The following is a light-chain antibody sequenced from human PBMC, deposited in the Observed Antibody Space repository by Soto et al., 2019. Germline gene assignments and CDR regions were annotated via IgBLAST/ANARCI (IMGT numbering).Light chain of an antibody. CDR3: CSYAGSSTNVV. CDR1: SSDVGSYNL. J-gene: IGLJ2*01. CDR2: EVA. Sequence: QSALTQPASVSGSPGQSITISCTGTSSDVGSYNLVSWYQQHPGKAPKLMIAEVAKRPSGVSNRFSGSKSGNTASLIISGLQAEDEADYYCCSYAGSSTNVVFGGGTKLTVL. V-gene: IGLV2-23*02.